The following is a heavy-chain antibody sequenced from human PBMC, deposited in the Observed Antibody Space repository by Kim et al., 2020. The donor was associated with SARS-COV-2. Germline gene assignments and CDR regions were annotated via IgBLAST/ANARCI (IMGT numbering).Heavy chain of an antibody. CDR3: AKDGGGHSSGWYAGY. Sequence: DSVKGPFTISRDKSTKTLYLTMNSLRAEDTAVYYCAKDGGGHSSGWYAGYWGQGTLVTVSS. V-gene: IGHV3-30*02. J-gene: IGHJ4*02. D-gene: IGHD6-19*01.